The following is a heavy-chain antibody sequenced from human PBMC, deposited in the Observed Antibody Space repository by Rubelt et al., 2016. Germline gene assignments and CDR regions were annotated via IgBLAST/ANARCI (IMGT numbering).Heavy chain of an antibody. V-gene: IGHV3-33*01. CDR2: VWNDGSNK. J-gene: IGHJ3*02. CDR3: ARDRLVSGYDAFDI. Sequence: HWVRQAPGKGLEWVAVVWNDGSNKYYAESVKGRFTISRDNSKNTLYLQMNSLGAEDTAVYYCARDRLVSGYDAFDIWGQGTMVTVSS. D-gene: IGHD6-19*01.